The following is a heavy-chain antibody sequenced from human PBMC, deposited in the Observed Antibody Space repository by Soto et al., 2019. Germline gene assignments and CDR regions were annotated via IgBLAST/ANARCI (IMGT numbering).Heavy chain of an antibody. CDR3: ARGGLLFYSGYDWELLRTPIDP. J-gene: IGHJ5*02. CDR2: IYYSGST. Sequence: LSLTCTVSGGSISSGGYYWSWIRQHPGKGLEWIGYIYYSGSTNYNPSLKSRVTISVDTSKNQSSLKLSSVTAADTAVYYCARGGLLFYSGYDWELLRTPIDPWGQGTLVTVSS. V-gene: IGHV4-61*08. D-gene: IGHD5-12*01. CDR1: GGSISSGGYY.